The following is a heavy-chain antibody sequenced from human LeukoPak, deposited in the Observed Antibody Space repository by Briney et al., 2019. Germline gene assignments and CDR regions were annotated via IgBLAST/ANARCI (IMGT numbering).Heavy chain of an antibody. CDR1: GFTFSDYY. CDR2: ISSSGSTI. V-gene: IGHV3-11*04. D-gene: IGHD3-3*01. Sequence: PGGSLRLSCAASGFTFSDYYMSWIRQAPGKGLEWVSYISSSGSTIYYADSVKGRFTISRDNAKNTLYLQMNSLRAEDTAVYYCAKDSSTPTIFGVVIPTTPDYWGQGTLVTVSS. CDR3: AKDSSTPTIFGVVIPTTPDY. J-gene: IGHJ4*02.